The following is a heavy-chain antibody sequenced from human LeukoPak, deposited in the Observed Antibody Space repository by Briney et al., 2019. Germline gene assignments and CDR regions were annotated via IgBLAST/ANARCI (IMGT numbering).Heavy chain of an antibody. Sequence: ASVKVSCKASGYTFTGYYMHWVRQARGQGLDWMGWINPNSGGTKYAQNFQGRVTLTTDTSINTAYMELSSLRSDDTAVYYCAREGRNGYNEGYFDYWGQGTLVTVSS. CDR3: AREGRNGYNEGYFDY. J-gene: IGHJ4*02. CDR2: INPNSGGT. D-gene: IGHD5-24*01. CDR1: GYTFTGYY. V-gene: IGHV1-2*02.